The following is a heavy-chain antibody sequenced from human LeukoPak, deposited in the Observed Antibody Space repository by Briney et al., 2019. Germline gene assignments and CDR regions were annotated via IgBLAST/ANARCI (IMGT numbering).Heavy chain of an antibody. CDR3: ARRQSTILTGYYKLFDS. D-gene: IGHD3-9*01. V-gene: IGHV4-4*02. Sequence: SETLSLTCAVSGGSISSSNWWSWVRQPPGKGLEWIGEIYHSGSTYYNPSLKSRVTIAAHTSKNQFSLKLTSVTAADTAVYYCARRQSTILTGYYKLFDSWGQGTLVTVSS. J-gene: IGHJ4*02. CDR1: GGSISSSNW. CDR2: IYHSGST.